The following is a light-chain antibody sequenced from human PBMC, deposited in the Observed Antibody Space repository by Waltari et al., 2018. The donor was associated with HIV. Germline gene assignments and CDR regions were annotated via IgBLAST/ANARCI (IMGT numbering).Light chain of an antibody. Sequence: QSLLTQPPSVSGTPGQWIPLPCSGPPPNLPPNTLTGSQQLPGTAPKLVIHSNKQRPSGVPDRFSGSKSGTSASLAISGLQSEDEADYYCAAWDDNLNGWVFGGRTKLTVL. CDR2: SNK. J-gene: IGLJ3*02. CDR1: PPNLPPNT. V-gene: IGLV1-44*01. CDR3: AAWDDNLNGWV.